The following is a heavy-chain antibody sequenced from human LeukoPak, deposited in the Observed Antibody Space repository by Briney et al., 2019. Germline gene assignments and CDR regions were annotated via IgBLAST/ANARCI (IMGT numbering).Heavy chain of an antibody. D-gene: IGHD4-17*01. J-gene: IGHJ3*02. CDR3: AIDYGDYVGPFDI. Sequence: GGSLRLSCAASGFTFSSYSMNWVRQAPGKGLEWVSYISSSSSTIYYAGSVKGRFTISRDISKNTLYLQMNSLRAEDTAVYYCAIDYGDYVGPFDIWGQGTMVTVSS. CDR1: GFTFSSYS. V-gene: IGHV3-48*01. CDR2: ISSSSSTI.